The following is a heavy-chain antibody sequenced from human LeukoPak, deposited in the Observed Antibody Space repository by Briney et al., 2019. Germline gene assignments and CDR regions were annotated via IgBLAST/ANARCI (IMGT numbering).Heavy chain of an antibody. D-gene: IGHD3-16*02. V-gene: IGHV3-48*01. CDR2: ISSSSSTI. CDR3: ARGDSDYVWGSYRYYYFDY. J-gene: IGHJ4*02. Sequence: GGSLRLSCAASGFTFSSYSMNWVRQAPGKGLEWVSYISSSSSTIYYADSVKGRFTISRDNAKNSLYLQMNSLRAEDTAVYYCARGDSDYVWGSYRYYYFDYWGQGTLVTVSS. CDR1: GFTFSSYS.